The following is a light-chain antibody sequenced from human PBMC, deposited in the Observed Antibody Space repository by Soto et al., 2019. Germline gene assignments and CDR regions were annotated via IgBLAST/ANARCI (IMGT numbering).Light chain of an antibody. V-gene: IGKV3-11*01. CDR1: QSVSSY. J-gene: IGKJ3*01. CDR2: DAS. Sequence: EIVLTQSPATLSLSPGERATLSCRASQSVSSYLAWYQQKPGQAPRLLLYDASNRAPGIPARFSGSGSGTDFTLTISRLEPEDFAVYYCQQRSNWPREFTFGPGTKVHIK. CDR3: QQRSNWPREFT.